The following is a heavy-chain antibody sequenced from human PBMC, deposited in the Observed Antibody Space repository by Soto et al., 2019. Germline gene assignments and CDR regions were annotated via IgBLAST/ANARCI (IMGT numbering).Heavy chain of an antibody. D-gene: IGHD6-13*01. CDR2: IYHSGST. CDR3: ARGGGSSWFDY. CDR1: GGSISSSNW. V-gene: IGHV4-4*02. Sequence: QVQLQESGPGLVKPSGTLSLTCAVSGGSISSSNWWSWVRQPPGKGLEWIGEIYHSGSTNYNPSLKRGGTQSEXKSKNQFSLKLSSVTAADTAVYYCARGGGSSWFDYWGQGTLVTVSS. J-gene: IGHJ4*02.